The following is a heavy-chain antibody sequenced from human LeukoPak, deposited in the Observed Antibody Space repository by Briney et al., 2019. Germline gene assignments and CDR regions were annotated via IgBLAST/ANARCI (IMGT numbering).Heavy chain of an antibody. CDR3: ARVGSSSWFGAYYFDY. CDR2: ISAYNGNT. CDR1: GYTFTSYG. J-gene: IGHJ4*02. D-gene: IGHD3-10*01. V-gene: IGHV1-18*01. Sequence: GASVKVSCKASGYTFTSYGISWVRQAPGQGLEWMGWISAYNGNTNYARKLQGRVTMTTDTSTSTAYMELRSLRSDDTAVYYCARVGSSSWFGAYYFDYWGQGTLVTVSS.